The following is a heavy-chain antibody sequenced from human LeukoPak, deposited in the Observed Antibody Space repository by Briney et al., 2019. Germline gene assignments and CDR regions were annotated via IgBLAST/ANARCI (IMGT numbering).Heavy chain of an antibody. CDR2: INSDGSST. J-gene: IGHJ4*02. Sequence: GGSLRLSCAASGFTLSSYWMHWVRQAPGKGLVWVSRINSDGSSTSYADSVKGRFTISRDNAKNTLYLQMNSLRAEDTAVYYCASFVTISYYFDYWGQGTLVTVSS. D-gene: IGHD3-3*01. CDR3: ASFVTISYYFDY. V-gene: IGHV3-74*01. CDR1: GFTLSSYW.